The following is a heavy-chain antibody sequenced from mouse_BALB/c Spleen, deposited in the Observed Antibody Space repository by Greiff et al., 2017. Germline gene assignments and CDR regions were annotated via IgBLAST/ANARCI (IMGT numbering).Heavy chain of an antibody. V-gene: IGHV2-9*02. J-gene: IGHJ2*01. CDR3: ARSPYDGYYVDY. Sequence: VQRVESGPGLVAPSQSLSITCTVSGFSLTSYGVHWVRQPPGKGLEWLGVIWAGGSTNYNSALMSRLSISKDNSKSQVFLKMNSLQTDDTAMYYCARSPYDGYYVDYWGQGTTLTVSS. CDR1: GFSLTSYG. CDR2: IWAGGST. D-gene: IGHD2-3*01.